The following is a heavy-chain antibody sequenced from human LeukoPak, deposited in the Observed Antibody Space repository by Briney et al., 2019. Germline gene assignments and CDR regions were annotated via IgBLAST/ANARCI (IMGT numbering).Heavy chain of an antibody. CDR3: ARASYGDYGGLDY. D-gene: IGHD4-17*01. Sequence: SETLSLTCTVSGGSISSSSYYWGWIRQPAGKGLEWIGRIYTSGSTNYNPSLKSRVTISVDTSKNQFSLKLSSVTAADTAVYYCARASYGDYGGLDYWGQGTLVTVSS. CDR2: IYTSGST. CDR1: GGSISSSSYY. V-gene: IGHV4-61*02. J-gene: IGHJ4*02.